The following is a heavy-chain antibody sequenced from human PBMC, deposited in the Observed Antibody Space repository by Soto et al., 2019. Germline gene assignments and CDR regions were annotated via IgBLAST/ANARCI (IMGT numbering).Heavy chain of an antibody. D-gene: IGHD3-22*01. CDR1: GYSFTSYW. CDR3: ERLLRRHGSGYYCDY. Sequence: GESLKISCKGSGYSFTSYWIGWVRQMPGKGLEWMGSIYPGDSDTRYSPSFQGQVTISADKSISTAYLQWSSLKASDTAMYYYERLLRRHGSGYYCDYWGQGPLVTVSS. CDR2: IYPGDSDT. V-gene: IGHV5-51*01. J-gene: IGHJ4*02.